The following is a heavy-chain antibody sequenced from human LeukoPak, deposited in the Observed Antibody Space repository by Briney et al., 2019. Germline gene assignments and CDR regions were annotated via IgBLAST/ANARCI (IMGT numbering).Heavy chain of an antibody. J-gene: IGHJ3*02. Sequence: GGSLRLSCAASEFTFSSHSMNWVRQAPGKGLEWVSSIRRGGGSIYYADSLKGRFTISRDNAKNSLYLQMNSLRAEDTAVYFCARSRRVSAALDVFDIWGQGTMVTVSS. D-gene: IGHD2-2*01. CDR2: IRRGGGSI. CDR3: ARSRRVSAALDVFDI. V-gene: IGHV3-21*01. CDR1: EFTFSSHS.